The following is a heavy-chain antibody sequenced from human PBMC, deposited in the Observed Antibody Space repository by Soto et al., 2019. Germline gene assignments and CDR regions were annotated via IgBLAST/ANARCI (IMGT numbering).Heavy chain of an antibody. CDR1: GFTFGDYA. CDR2: IRSKAYGGTT. D-gene: IGHD4-17*01. CDR3: TRSYGDYAPRTFDY. Sequence: GSLRLSCTASGFTFGDYAMSWFRQAPGKGLEWVGFIRSKAYGGTTEYAASVKGRFTISRDDSKSIAYLQMNSLKTEDTAVYYCTRSYGDYAPRTFDYWGQGTLVTVSS. J-gene: IGHJ4*02. V-gene: IGHV3-49*03.